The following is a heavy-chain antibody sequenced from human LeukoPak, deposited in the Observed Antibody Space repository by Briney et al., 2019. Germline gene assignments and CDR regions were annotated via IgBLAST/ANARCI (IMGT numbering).Heavy chain of an antibody. V-gene: IGHV3-74*01. CDR3: APSPAAQQDY. J-gene: IGHJ4*02. CDR2: IDNDGSST. Sequence: GGSLRLSCAASGFSLSNQWMHWVRQAPGKGLVWVSRIDNDGSSTVYADSVKGRFTISRDNAKNTLYLQMNSLRAEDTALYYCAPSPAAQQDYWGQGTLVTVSS. D-gene: IGHD1-1*01. CDR1: GFSLSNQW.